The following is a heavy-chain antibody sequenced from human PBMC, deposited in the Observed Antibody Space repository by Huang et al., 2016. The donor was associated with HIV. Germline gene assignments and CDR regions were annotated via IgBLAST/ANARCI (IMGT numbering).Heavy chain of an antibody. J-gene: IGHJ2*01. Sequence: QVQLVESGGGVVQPGGSLRLACAASGFTFSNYPMHGVRQAPGKGLEWVAVISYDEGITTYFADSVKGRFTISRDNSKNTVYLQMSSLRADDTAVFYCARDVLRGLGYFDVWGRGTLVTVSS. D-gene: IGHD4-17*01. CDR2: ISYDEGITT. V-gene: IGHV3-30-3*01. CDR1: GFTFSNYP. CDR3: ARDVLRGLGYFDV.